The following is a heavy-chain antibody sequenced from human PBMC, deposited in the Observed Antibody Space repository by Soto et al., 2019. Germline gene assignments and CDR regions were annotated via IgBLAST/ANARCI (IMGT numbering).Heavy chain of an antibody. V-gene: IGHV1-69*06. CDR1: EDTFRNYA. CDR3: ASTKHDSSAYYYWYLGL. CDR2: IIPIFGTA. J-gene: IGHJ2*01. D-gene: IGHD3-22*01. Sequence: SVKVSCKASEDTFRNYAISWVRQAPGQGLEWMGGIIPIFGTANYAQKFQGRVTITADTSANTVYLELSSLRSEDTAVHYCASTKHDSSAYYYWYLGLWGRGTLVTVS.